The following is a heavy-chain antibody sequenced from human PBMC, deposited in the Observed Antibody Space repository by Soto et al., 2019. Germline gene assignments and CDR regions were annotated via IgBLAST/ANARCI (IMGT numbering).Heavy chain of an antibody. V-gene: IGHV1-69*13. J-gene: IGHJ6*02. CDR1: GGTFSSYA. CDR3: ARVFVGATTGRRYYYYGMDV. CDR2: IIPIFGTA. D-gene: IGHD1-26*01. Sequence: SVKVSCKASGGTFSSYAISWVRQAPGQGLELMGGIIPIFGTANYAQKFQGRVTITADESTSTAYMELSSLRSEDTAVYYCARVFVGATTGRRYYYYGMDVWGQGTTVTVYS.